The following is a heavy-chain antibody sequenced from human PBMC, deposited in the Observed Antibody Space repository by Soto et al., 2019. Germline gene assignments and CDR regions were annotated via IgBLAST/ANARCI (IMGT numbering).Heavy chain of an antibody. Sequence: GGSLRLSCAASGFTFSSYWMHWVRQAPGKGLVWVSRINSDGSSTSYADSVKGRFTISRDNAKNTLYLQMNSLRAEDTAVYYCSDLTGDSAFDIWGQGTMVTVSS. J-gene: IGHJ3*02. CDR1: GFTFSSYW. D-gene: IGHD7-27*01. CDR3: SDLTGDSAFDI. CDR2: INSDGSST. V-gene: IGHV3-74*01.